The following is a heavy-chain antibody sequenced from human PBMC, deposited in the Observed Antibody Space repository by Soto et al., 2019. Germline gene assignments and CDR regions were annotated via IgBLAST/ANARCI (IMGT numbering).Heavy chain of an antibody. V-gene: IGHV5-51*01. CDR2: IYPGDSDT. Sequence: GESLKISCKGSGYSFTSYWIGWVRQMPGKGLEWMGIIYPGDSDTRYSPSFQGQVTISADKSISTAYLQWSSLKASDTAMYYCARPGAFNGEPEHDYGDPFDYWGQGTLVTVSS. J-gene: IGHJ4*02. D-gene: IGHD4-17*01. CDR3: ARPGAFNGEPEHDYGDPFDY. CDR1: GYSFTSYW.